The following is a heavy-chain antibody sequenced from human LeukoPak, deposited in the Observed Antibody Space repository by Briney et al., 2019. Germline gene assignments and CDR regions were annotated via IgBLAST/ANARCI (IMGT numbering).Heavy chain of an antibody. Sequence: GGSLRPSCEAPGFTFDNYWMSWVRQVPRKGPEWVANIKQDGSVEHYLDSVKGRFTISRDNAKNALFLQMNSLIPEDTAVYYCARWAGVTDQWGQGTLVTVSS. CDR2: IKQDGSVE. CDR1: GFTFDNYW. J-gene: IGHJ4*02. V-gene: IGHV3-7*01. D-gene: IGHD5-18*01. CDR3: ARWAGVTDQ.